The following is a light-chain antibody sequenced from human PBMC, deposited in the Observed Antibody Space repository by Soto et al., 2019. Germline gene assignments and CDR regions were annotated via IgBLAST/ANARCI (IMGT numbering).Light chain of an antibody. Sequence: QSVLTQPPSVSGAPGQRVTISCTGSSSNIGAGYDVHWYQQLPGTAPKLLIYGNSNRPSGVPDRFSGPKSGTSASLAITGLQAEDEADYYCQSYDSSLSGWGFGGGTKVTVL. CDR1: SSNIGAGYD. J-gene: IGLJ3*02. CDR3: QSYDSSLSGWG. V-gene: IGLV1-40*01. CDR2: GNS.